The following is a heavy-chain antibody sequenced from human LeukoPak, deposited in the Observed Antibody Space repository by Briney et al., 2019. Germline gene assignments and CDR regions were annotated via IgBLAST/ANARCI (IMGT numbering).Heavy chain of an antibody. D-gene: IGHD2-15*01. J-gene: IGHJ5*02. CDR3: ARGIQGWNRFDP. Sequence: SETLSLTCTVSGGSISSSNYYWGWICQPPGTGLEWIGSIYYSGRTHYNPSLKSRVTISVDTSKNQLSLKVSSATAADTAVYYWARGIQGWNRFDPRGQGTPGTVSS. V-gene: IGHV4-39*01. CDR1: GGSISSSNYY. CDR2: IYYSGRT.